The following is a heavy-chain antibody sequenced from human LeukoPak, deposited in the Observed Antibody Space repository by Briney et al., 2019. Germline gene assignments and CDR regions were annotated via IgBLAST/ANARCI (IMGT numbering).Heavy chain of an antibody. Sequence: GGSLRLSCAAPGFTFSGNAMHWVRQAPGKGLEWVALISFDGRNKYYAGSVKGRFTISRDNSKNTLYLQVNSLRTEDMAVYYCASLAGSYLDDYYGMDVWGQGTTVIVSS. CDR1: GFTFSGNA. D-gene: IGHD3-10*01. CDR2: ISFDGRNK. CDR3: ASLAGSYLDDYYGMDV. V-gene: IGHV3-30*04. J-gene: IGHJ6*01.